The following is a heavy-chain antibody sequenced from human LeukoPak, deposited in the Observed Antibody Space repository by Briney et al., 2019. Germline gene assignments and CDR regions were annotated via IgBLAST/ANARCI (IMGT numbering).Heavy chain of an antibody. D-gene: IGHD6-13*01. CDR3: ATSAAAGITYYYMDV. J-gene: IGHJ6*03. Sequence: ASVKVSCKVSGYTLTELSMHWVRQAPGKGLEWMGGFDPEDGETIYAQKFQGRVTMTEDTSTDTACMELSSLRSEDTAVYYCATSAAAGITYYYMDVWGKGTTVTISS. CDR1: GYTLTELS. CDR2: FDPEDGET. V-gene: IGHV1-24*01.